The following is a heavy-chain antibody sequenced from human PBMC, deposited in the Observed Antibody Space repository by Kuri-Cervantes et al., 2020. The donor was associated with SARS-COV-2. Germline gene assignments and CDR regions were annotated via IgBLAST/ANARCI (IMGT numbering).Heavy chain of an antibody. CDR2: INHTGST. Sequence: SETLSLTCAVYGRSFNNYYWNWIRQPPGKGLEWIGEINHTGSTNYNPSLKSRVTISVDTSKNQFSLKLSSVTAADTAVYYCARASGRYFDWSHIWGQGTLVTVSS. D-gene: IGHD3-9*01. V-gene: IGHV4-34*01. CDR1: GRSFNNYY. CDR3: ARASGRYFDWSHI. J-gene: IGHJ5*02.